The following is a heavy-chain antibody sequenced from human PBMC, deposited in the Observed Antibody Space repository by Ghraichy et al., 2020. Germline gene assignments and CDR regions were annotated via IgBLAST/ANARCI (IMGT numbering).Heavy chain of an antibody. CDR2: FDPEDGET. CDR3: ATDGRGCSSTSCYLYYGMDV. CDR1: GYTLTELS. V-gene: IGHV1-24*01. J-gene: IGHJ6*02. D-gene: IGHD2-2*01. Sequence: ASVKVSCKVSGYTLTELSMHWVRQAPGKGLEWMGGFDPEDGETIYAQKFQGRVTMTEDTSTEKAYMELSSLRSEDTAVYYCATDGRGCSSTSCYLYYGMDVWGQGTSVTVSS.